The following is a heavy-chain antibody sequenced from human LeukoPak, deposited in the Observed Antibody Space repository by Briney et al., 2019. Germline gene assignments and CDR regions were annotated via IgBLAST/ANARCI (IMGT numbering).Heavy chain of an antibody. J-gene: IGHJ3*02. Sequence: GGSLRLSCVASGFTFSSYWMSWVRQAPGKGLEWVANIKQDGHEKYYVDSVKGRFTISRDNAKKSLYLEMNSLRAEDKAVYYCARDTARWTGAFDIWGQGTMVTVSS. CDR2: IKQDGHEK. V-gene: IGHV3-7*03. CDR3: ARDTARWTGAFDI. CDR1: GFTFSSYW. D-gene: IGHD5-24*01.